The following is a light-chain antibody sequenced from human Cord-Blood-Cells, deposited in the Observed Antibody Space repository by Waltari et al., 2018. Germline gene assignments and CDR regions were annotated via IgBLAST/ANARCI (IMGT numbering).Light chain of an antibody. V-gene: IGLV3-19*01. CDR3: NSRDSSGNHLV. CDR2: GKN. CDR1: SHRSYY. Sequence: SSELTQDPAVSVALGQTVRITCQGDSHRSYYASWYQQKPGQAPVLVTYGKNNRPSGLPDRFSGSSSGNTASLTITGAQAEDEADYYCNSRDSSGNHLVFGGGTKLTVL. J-gene: IGLJ2*01.